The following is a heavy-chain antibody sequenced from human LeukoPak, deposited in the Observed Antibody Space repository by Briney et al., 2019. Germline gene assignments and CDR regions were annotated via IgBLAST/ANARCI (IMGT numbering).Heavy chain of an antibody. CDR2: IRSKAYGGTT. D-gene: IGHD4-17*01. Sequence: GGSLRLSCTASGFTFGDYAMSWVRQAPGKGLEWVGFIRSKAYGGTTEYAASVKGRFTISRDDSKSIAYLQMNSLKTEDTAVYYCTRYQDYGDYAFDHWGQGTLVTVSS. V-gene: IGHV3-49*04. J-gene: IGHJ4*02. CDR1: GFTFGDYA. CDR3: TRYQDYGDYAFDH.